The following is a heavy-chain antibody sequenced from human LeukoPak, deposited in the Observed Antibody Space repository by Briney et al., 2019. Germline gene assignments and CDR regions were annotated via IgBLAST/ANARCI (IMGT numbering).Heavy chain of an antibody. CDR3: ARDPSYSTSSYYYYYGMDV. D-gene: IGHD6-13*01. V-gene: IGHV4-59*01. CDR2: IYYSGST. Sequence: PSETLSLTCTVSGGSISRYYWSWIRQPPGKGLEWTGYIYYSGSTNYNPSLKSRVTISVDTSKNQFSLKLSSVTAADTAVYYCARDPSYSTSSYYYYYGMDVWGQGTTVTVSS. CDR1: GGSISRYY. J-gene: IGHJ6*02.